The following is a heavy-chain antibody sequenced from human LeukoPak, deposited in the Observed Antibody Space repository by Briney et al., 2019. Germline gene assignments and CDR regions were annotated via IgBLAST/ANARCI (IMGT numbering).Heavy chain of an antibody. Sequence: ASVKVSCKASGYTFTGYYMHWVRQGPGQGREWGGRIDPNSGGTNYAQKFRGRVTMTRDTSTSTAHMELSRLTSDDTAVYYCARIRDPYYYASRTDYYYYGMDVWGQGTTVTVSS. CDR1: GYTFTGYY. J-gene: IGHJ6*02. V-gene: IGHV1-2*06. CDR3: ARIRDPYYYASRTDYYYYGMDV. D-gene: IGHD3-22*01. CDR2: IDPNSGGT.